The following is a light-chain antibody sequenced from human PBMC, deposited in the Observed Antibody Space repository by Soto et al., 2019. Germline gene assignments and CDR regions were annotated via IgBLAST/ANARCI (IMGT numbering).Light chain of an antibody. CDR2: GAS. CDR3: QQYNNWPRT. CDR1: QSVSSN. J-gene: IGKJ2*01. Sequence: EIVMTQSPATLSVSPGERATVSCRASQSVSSNLAWYQQKPGQAPRLLIYGASTRATGIPARFSGSGSGTEFTLTIGSLQSGDFAGYYCQQYNNWPRTFGQGTKLEIK. V-gene: IGKV3-15*01.